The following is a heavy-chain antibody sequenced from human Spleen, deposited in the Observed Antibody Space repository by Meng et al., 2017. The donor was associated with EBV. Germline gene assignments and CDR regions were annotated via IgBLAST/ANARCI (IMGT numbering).Heavy chain of an antibody. CDR1: GFIVSYNF. CDR2: IYSGGGT. V-gene: IGHV3-53*01. J-gene: IGHJ4*02. D-gene: IGHD3-22*01. CDR3: ARKTDSRGSGDY. Sequence: EGRLEGAGGGLVQPGGSLSLSCAVSGFIVSYNFMTWVRQAPGKGPECVSVIYSGGGTYYADSVKGRFTISRDNSKNTLYLQMNNLRAEDTAMYYCARKTDSRGSGDYWGQGTLVTVSS.